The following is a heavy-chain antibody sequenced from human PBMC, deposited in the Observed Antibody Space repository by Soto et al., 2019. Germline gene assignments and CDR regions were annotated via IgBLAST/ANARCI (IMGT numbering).Heavy chain of an antibody. V-gene: IGHV4-31*03. CDR1: GGSISSGGYY. D-gene: IGHD2-15*01. Sequence: SETLSLTCTVSGGSISSGGYYWSWIRQHPGKGLGWIGYIYYSGSTYYNPSLKSRVTISVDTSKNQFSLKLSSVTAADTAVYYCARGQIVVVAATYYYYGMDVWGQGTTVTVSS. CDR3: ARGQIVVVAATYYYYGMDV. CDR2: IYYSGST. J-gene: IGHJ6*02.